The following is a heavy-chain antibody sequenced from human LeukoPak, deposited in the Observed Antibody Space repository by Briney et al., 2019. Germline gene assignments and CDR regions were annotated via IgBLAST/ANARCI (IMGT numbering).Heavy chain of an antibody. J-gene: IGHJ4*02. CDR3: ARLRLGELSHDY. Sequence: GGSLRLSCAASGFTFSSYGMHWVRQAPGKGLEWVAVIWYDGSNKYYADSVKGRFTISRDNSKNTLYLQMNSLRAEDTAVYYCARLRLGELSHDYWGQGTLVTVTS. CDR1: GFTFSSYG. D-gene: IGHD3-16*02. V-gene: IGHV3-33*01. CDR2: IWYDGSNK.